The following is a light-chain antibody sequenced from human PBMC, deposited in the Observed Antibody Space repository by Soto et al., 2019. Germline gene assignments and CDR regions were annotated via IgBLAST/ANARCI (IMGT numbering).Light chain of an antibody. CDR3: ISYTSRSTWV. J-gene: IGLJ3*02. V-gene: IGLV2-14*01. Sequence: QSALTQPASVSGSPGQSITISCTGTSSDVGGYNYVSWYQQHPGTAPKLMIYEVSNRPSGVSDRFSGSRSGNTASLTISGLQAEDESYYYCISYTSRSTWVFGGGTKLTVL. CDR2: EVS. CDR1: SSDVGGYNY.